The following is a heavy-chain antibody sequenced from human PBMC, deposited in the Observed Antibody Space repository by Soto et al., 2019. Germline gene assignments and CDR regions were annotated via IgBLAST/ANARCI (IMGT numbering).Heavy chain of an antibody. V-gene: IGHV3-23*01. D-gene: IGHD2-15*01. CDR2: INPSSGTT. CDR3: AKGGWLDV. CDR1: GFSFSTYE. Sequence: EVQLLESGGGLVQPGGSLRLACDASGFSFSTYEMTWARQAPGKGLEWVAFINPSSGTTHYADSVKGRFTISRDNSKDTLYLQLAGLRVEDRAVYYCAKGGWLDVWGQGTTVTVSS. J-gene: IGHJ6*02.